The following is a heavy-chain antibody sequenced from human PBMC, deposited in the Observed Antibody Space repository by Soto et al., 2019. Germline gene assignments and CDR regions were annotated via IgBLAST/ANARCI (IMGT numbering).Heavy chain of an antibody. CDR3: ARGHVYGDYVYTQNWFDP. CDR1: GYTFTSYD. Sequence: ASVKVSCKASGYTFTSYDINWVRQATGQGLEWMGWMNPNSGNTGYAQKFQGRVTMTRNTSISTAYMELSSLRSEDTAVYYCARGHVYGDYVYTQNWFDPWGQATLVTVSS. J-gene: IGHJ5*02. D-gene: IGHD4-17*01. V-gene: IGHV1-8*01. CDR2: MNPNSGNT.